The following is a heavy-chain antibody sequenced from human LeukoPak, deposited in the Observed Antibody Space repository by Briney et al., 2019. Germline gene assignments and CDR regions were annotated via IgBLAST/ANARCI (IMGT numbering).Heavy chain of an antibody. V-gene: IGHV5-51*01. CDR2: IYPGDSDT. Sequence: GQSLKISCKGSGYSFTSYWIGWVRQTPGKGLEGMGIIYPGDSDTRYSPSFQGQVTISADKSISTAYLQWSSLKASDTAMYYCARHHLGSYYYYYYMDVWGKGTTVTVSS. J-gene: IGHJ6*03. CDR3: ARHHLGSYYYYYYMDV. D-gene: IGHD1-26*01. CDR1: GYSFTSYW.